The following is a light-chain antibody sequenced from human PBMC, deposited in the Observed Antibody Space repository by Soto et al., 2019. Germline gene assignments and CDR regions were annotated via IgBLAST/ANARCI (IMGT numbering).Light chain of an antibody. CDR2: SNN. CDR1: XXXIGSNT. Sequence: QPVLTQPPSASGTPGQRVTISCXXXXXXIGSNTVNWYQQLPGTAPKLLIYSNNQRPSGVPDRFSGSKSGTSASLAISGLQSEDEADYYCAAWDDSLNGPVFGGGTKLTVL. CDR3: AAWDDSLNGPV. J-gene: IGLJ3*02. V-gene: IGLV1-44*01.